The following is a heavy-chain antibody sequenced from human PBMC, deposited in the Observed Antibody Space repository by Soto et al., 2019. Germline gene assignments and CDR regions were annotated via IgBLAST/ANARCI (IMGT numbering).Heavy chain of an antibody. CDR1: GSSIGSSYY. CDR3: GRDWGTTTRVRRWCDP. D-gene: IGHD3-16*01. V-gene: IGHV4-38-2*02. CDR2: IHHGGSS. Sequence: SETLPLTCAVSGSSIGSSYYWGWIRQPPGKGLEWIGTIHHGGSSFYNPSLKSRVTMSVDTSKNQFSLKLRSVTAADTAVYFCGRDWGTTTRVRRWCDPWRQGSRVTVCS. J-gene: IGHJ5*02.